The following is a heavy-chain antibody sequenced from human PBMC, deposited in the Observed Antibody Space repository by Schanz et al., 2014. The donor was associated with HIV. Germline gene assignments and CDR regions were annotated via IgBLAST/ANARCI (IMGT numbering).Heavy chain of an antibody. V-gene: IGHV3-30*18. CDR1: GFSFSNYG. J-gene: IGHJ4*02. D-gene: IGHD1-26*01. CDR3: ANQRYSGTYRPFDY. CDR2: ISYDGSNK. Sequence: QVQLVESGGGVVQPGRSLRLSCAASGFSFSNYGMHWVRQAPGKGLEWVAVISYDGSNKHYADSVKGRFTISRDNSKNTVYLRMSGLRAEDTAVYYCANQRYSGTYRPFDYWGRGTLVTVSS.